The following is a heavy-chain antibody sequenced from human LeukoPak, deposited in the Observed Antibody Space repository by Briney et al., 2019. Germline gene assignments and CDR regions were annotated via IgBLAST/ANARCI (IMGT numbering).Heavy chain of an antibody. D-gene: IGHD6-13*01. Sequence: GRSLRLSCAASGFTFSNYGMHWVRQAPGKGLEWVAVVANDGRDKRYADSVKGRFTISRDNSKNTVYLQMNGLRAEDTAVYYCAKDLNVAAAGYYFDYWGQGTLVTVSS. J-gene: IGHJ4*02. CDR1: GFTFSNYG. V-gene: IGHV3-30*18. CDR3: AKDLNVAAAGYYFDY. CDR2: VANDGRDK.